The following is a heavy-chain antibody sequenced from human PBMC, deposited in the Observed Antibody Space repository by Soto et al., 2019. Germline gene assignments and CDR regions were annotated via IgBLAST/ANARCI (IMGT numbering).Heavy chain of an antibody. V-gene: IGHV3-23*01. CDR2: ISGTGAIT. Sequence: EVQLLESGGGLVQPGGSLRLSCAASGFTFSSYAMNWVRQAPGKGLQWVSSISGTGAITAYADSVKGRFTISRDNSKNTAYLQLNTLRADDTAVYFCAKDRAVAGEPWDDYGMDVWGQGTTVTVSS. CDR3: AKDRAVAGEPWDDYGMDV. J-gene: IGHJ6*02. D-gene: IGHD6-19*01. CDR1: GFTFSSYA.